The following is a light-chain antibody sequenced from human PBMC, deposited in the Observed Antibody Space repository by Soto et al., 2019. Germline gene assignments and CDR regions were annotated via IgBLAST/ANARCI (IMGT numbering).Light chain of an antibody. Sequence: QSALTQPPSASGSPGQSVTISCTGTSSDIGGYNSVSWYQQHPDKAPKLMIYEVTRRPSGVPDRFSGSKSGNTASLTVSGLQAEYEADYYCSSYAGSTNMIFGGGTNVTVL. CDR1: SSDIGGYNS. CDR2: EVT. V-gene: IGLV2-8*01. J-gene: IGLJ2*01. CDR3: SSYAGSTNMI.